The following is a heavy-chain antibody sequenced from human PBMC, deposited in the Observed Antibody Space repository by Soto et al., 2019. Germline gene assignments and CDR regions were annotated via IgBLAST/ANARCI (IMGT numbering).Heavy chain of an antibody. V-gene: IGHV3-30-3*01. CDR1: GFTFSSYA. D-gene: IGHD3-16*01. Sequence: QVQLVESGGGVVQAGRSLRLSCAASGFTFSSYAMHWVRQAPGKGLEWVAVISDDGSNKYYADSVKGRFTISRDNSKNTLYLQMNSLRAEDTAVYYCARDPSPGLRGDAFDIWGQGTMVTVSS. CDR2: ISDDGSNK. J-gene: IGHJ3*02. CDR3: ARDPSPGLRGDAFDI.